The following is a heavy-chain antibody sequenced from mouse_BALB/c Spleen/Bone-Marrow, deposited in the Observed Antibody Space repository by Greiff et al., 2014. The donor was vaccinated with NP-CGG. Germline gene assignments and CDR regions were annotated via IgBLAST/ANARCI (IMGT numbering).Heavy chain of an antibody. J-gene: IGHJ2*01. CDR3: AKGGYYRYDFDY. V-gene: IGHV1-14*01. CDR1: GYTFTSYV. D-gene: IGHD2-14*01. CDR2: INPYNDGT. Sequence: EVQLQQSGPELVKPGASVKMSCKAPGYTFTSYVMHWVKQKPGQGLEWIGYINPYNDGTKYNEKFKGMATLTSDRSSSTAYMELSSLTSEDSAVYYCAKGGYYRYDFDYWGQGTTLTVSS.